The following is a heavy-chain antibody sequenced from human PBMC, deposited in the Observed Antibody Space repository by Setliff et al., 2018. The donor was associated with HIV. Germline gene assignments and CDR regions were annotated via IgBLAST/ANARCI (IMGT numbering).Heavy chain of an antibody. J-gene: IGHJ6*03. V-gene: IGHV4-34*01. CDR2: INHSGST. CDR1: GGSSSGYY. CDR3: NIYYYYYMDV. Sequence: SETLSLTCAVYGGSSSGYYWSWIRQPPGKGLEWIGEINHSGSTNYNPSLKSRVTISVDTSKNQFSLKLSSVTAADTAVYYCNIYYYYYMDVWGKGTTVTVSS.